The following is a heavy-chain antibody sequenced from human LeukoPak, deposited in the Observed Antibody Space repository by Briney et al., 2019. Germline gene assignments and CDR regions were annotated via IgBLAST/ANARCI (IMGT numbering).Heavy chain of an antibody. V-gene: IGHV1-18*01. CDR2: ISADNGNT. Sequence: ASEKVSCKASGYTFTGYGISWVRQAPGQGLEWMGWISADNGNTYYTHKFQGRVTMTTDTPTSTAYLELRSLGSDDTAVYYCARSNYRSTCPRCDPFDIWGQGTMVTLST. J-gene: IGHJ3*02. D-gene: IGHD6-13*01. CDR3: ARSNYRSTCPRCDPFDI. CDR1: GYTFTGYG.